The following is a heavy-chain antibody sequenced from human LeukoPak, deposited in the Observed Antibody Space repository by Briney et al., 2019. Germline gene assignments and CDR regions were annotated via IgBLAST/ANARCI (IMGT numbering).Heavy chain of an antibody. D-gene: IGHD3-9*01. J-gene: IGHJ4*02. CDR1: GYTSTGYY. V-gene: IGHV1-2*02. CDR2: INPNSGGT. Sequence: ASVKVSCKASGYTSTGYYMHWVRQAPGQGLEWMGWINPNSGGTNYAQKFQGRVTMTRDTSISTAYMELSRLRSDDTAVYYCASLDPVLRYFDWLSIWGQGTLVTVSS. CDR3: ASLDPVLRYFDWLSI.